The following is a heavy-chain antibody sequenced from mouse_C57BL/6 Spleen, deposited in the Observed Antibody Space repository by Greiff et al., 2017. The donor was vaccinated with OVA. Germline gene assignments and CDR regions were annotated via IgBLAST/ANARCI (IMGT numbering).Heavy chain of an antibody. J-gene: IGHJ3*01. CDR1: GYSFTDYN. CDR3: ASPGVYYGYDGGPWFAY. CDR2: INPNYGTT. V-gene: IGHV1-39*01. Sequence: VQLQQSGPELVKPGASVKISCKASGYSFTDYNMNWVKQSNGKSLEWIGVINPNYGTTSYNQKFKGKATLTVDPSSSTAYMQLNSLTSEDSAVYYCASPGVYYGYDGGPWFAYWGQGTLVTVSA. D-gene: IGHD2-2*01.